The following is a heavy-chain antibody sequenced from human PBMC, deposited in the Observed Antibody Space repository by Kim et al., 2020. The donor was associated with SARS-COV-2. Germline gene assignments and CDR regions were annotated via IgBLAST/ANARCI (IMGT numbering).Heavy chain of an antibody. CDR2: IDPSDSYT. Sequence: GESLKISCKGSGYSFTSYWISWVRQMPGKGLEWMGRIDPSDSYTNYSPSFQGHVTISADKSISTAYLQWSCLKASDTAMYYCAGSAMVRGVKDYWGQGTLVTVSS. J-gene: IGHJ4*02. CDR3: AGSAMVRGVKDY. CDR1: GYSFTSYW. D-gene: IGHD3-10*01. V-gene: IGHV5-10-1*01.